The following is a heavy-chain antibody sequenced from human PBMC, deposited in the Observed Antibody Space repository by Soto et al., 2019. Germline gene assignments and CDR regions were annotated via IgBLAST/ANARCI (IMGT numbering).Heavy chain of an antibody. V-gene: IGHV3-21*06. D-gene: IGHD3-9*01. J-gene: IGHJ6*02. CDR1: GFIFSSHN. CDR3: ARLVASETGYGMDV. CDR2: ITGSSSYI. Sequence: TGGSLRLSCAASGFIFSSHNMNWVRQAPGKGLEWVSSITGSSSYIFYADSVKGRFTISRDNAKNTVYLQMNSLRAEDTGVYYCARLVASETGYGMDVWGQGTTVT.